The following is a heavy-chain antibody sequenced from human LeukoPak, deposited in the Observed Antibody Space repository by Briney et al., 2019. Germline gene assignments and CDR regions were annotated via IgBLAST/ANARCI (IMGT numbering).Heavy chain of an antibody. CDR1: GYTFTSYD. V-gene: IGHV1-8*01. Sequence: ASVKVSCKASGYTFTSYDINWVRQATGQGLEWMGWMNPNSGNTGYAQMFQGRVTMTRNTSISTAYMELSSLRSEDTAVYYCARGGIAVAGEPYYFDYWGQGTLVTVSS. D-gene: IGHD6-19*01. J-gene: IGHJ4*02. CDR2: MNPNSGNT. CDR3: ARGGIAVAGEPYYFDY.